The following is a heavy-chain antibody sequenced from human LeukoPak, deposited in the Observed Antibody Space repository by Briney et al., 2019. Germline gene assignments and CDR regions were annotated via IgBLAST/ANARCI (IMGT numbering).Heavy chain of an antibody. CDR1: GGSFTDYY. J-gene: IGHJ4*02. CDR2: INHRGST. Sequence: SETLSLTCAVYGGSFTDYYWSWIRQPPGRGLEWIGEINHRGSTNYNSSLKSRVTISVDRSKNQFSLKLSSVTAADTAVYFCARVPHSTSFIDYWGRGAPVTVSS. D-gene: IGHD6-6*01. V-gene: IGHV4-34*01. CDR3: ARVPHSTSFIDY.